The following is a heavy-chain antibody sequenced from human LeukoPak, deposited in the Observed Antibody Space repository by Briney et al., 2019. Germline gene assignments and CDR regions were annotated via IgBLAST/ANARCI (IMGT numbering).Heavy chain of an antibody. CDR1: GFTFSNYS. V-gene: IGHV3-21*01. CDR2: ISSSSSYI. D-gene: IGHD4-23*01. CDR3: ARDIGGNAYYYYGMDV. Sequence: GSLRLSCAASGFTFSNYSMNWVRQAPGKGLEWVSSISSSSSYIYYADSVKGRFTISRDNAKNSLYPQMNSLRAEDTAVYYCARDIGGNAYYYYGMDVWGQGTTVTVSS. J-gene: IGHJ6*02.